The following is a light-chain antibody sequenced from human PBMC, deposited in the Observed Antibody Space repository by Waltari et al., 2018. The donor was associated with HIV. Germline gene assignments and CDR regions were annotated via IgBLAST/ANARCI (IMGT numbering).Light chain of an antibody. CDR1: SSNIGAGYD. V-gene: IGLV1-40*01. CDR3: QSYDSSLSGSRV. CDR2: GTS. Sequence: QSVLTQPPSVSGAPGQRVTISCTGSSSNIGAGYDVNWSQHLPGTAPKRLIYGTSHRPSGGPDRFSGSKSGTSASLAITGLQAEDEADYYCQSYDSSLSGSRVFGGGTKLTVL. J-gene: IGLJ3*02.